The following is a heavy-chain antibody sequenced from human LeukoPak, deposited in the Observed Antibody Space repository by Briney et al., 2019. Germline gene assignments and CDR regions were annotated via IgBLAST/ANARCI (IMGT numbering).Heavy chain of an antibody. CDR3: ARADYPRYFDY. CDR1: GGTFSSYA. CDR2: ISAYNGNT. Sequence: GASVKVSCKASGGTFSSYAISWVRQAPGQGLEWMGWISAYNGNTNYAQKLQGRVTMTTDTSTSTAYMELRSLRSDDTAVYYCARADYPRYFDYWGQGTLVTVSS. D-gene: IGHD4-11*01. J-gene: IGHJ4*02. V-gene: IGHV1-18*01.